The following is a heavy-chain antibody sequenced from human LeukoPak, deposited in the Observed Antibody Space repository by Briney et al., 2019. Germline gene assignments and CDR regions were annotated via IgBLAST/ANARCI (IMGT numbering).Heavy chain of an antibody. CDR3: ARDQEYYYDSSGYYYYYYYGMDV. D-gene: IGHD3-22*01. Sequence: ASVKVSCKASGYTFTSYGISWVRQPPGQGLEWMGWISAYNGNTNYAQKLQGRVTMTTDTSTSTAYMELRSLRSDDTAVYYCARDQEYYYDSSGYYYYYYYGMDVWGQGTTVTVSS. J-gene: IGHJ6*02. V-gene: IGHV1-18*01. CDR2: ISAYNGNT. CDR1: GYTFTSYG.